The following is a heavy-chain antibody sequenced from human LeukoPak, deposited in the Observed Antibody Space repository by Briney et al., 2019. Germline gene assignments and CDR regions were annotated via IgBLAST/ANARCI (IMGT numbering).Heavy chain of an antibody. J-gene: IGHJ6*02. CDR2: IIPILGIA. D-gene: IGHD1-14*01. CDR1: GGTFSSYA. V-gene: IGHV1-69*04. Sequence: ASVKVPCKASGGTFSSYAISWVRQAPGQGLEWMGRIIPILGIANYAQKFQGRVTITADKSTSTAYMELSSLRSEDTAVYYCARDSNPDGYYYYYYGMDVWGQGTTVTVSS. CDR3: ARDSNPDGYYYYYYGMDV.